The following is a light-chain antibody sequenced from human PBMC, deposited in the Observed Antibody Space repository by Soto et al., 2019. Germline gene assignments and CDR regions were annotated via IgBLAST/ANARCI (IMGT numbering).Light chain of an antibody. CDR3: QQTYTSPLT. CDR1: QSISNY. J-gene: IGKJ4*01. CDR2: FAS. Sequence: SLCAPVANGVIVTSQATQSISNYLNWYQQKPGKAPKLLIDFASSLHSGVPSRFSGSGSGTDFTLTISSLQPEDFATYYCQQTYTSPLTFGGGTKVDIK. V-gene: IGKV1-39*01.